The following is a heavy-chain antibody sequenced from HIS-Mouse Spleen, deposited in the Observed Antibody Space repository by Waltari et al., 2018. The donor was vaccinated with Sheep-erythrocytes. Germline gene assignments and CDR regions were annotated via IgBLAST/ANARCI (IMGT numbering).Heavy chain of an antibody. J-gene: IGHJ4*02. CDR2: IYYGGST. V-gene: IGHV4-39*07. Sequence: QLQLQESGPGLVKPSETLSLTCTVSGGSISSSSYYWGWIRQPPGKGLEWIGGIYYGGSTSSNPSLKSRVTISVDTSKNQFSLKLSSVTAADTAVYYCARDRRYYDFWSGYPLFDYWGQGTLVTVSS. CDR1: GGSISSSSYY. D-gene: IGHD3-3*01. CDR3: ARDRRYYDFWSGYPLFDY.